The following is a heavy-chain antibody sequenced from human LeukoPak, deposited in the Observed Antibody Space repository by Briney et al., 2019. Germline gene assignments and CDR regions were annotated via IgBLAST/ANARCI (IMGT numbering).Heavy chain of an antibody. CDR2: TYYSGST. Sequence: PSETLSLTCTVSGGPVSSGTSYWSWIRQPPGKGLERIGNTYYSGSTHYNPSLKSRVTISLDTSKNQFSLKLKSVTAADTAVYYCARTSVVTATPFDYWGQGTLVTVSS. CDR1: GGPVSSGTSY. CDR3: ARTSVVTATPFDY. V-gene: IGHV4-61*01. D-gene: IGHD2-21*02. J-gene: IGHJ4*02.